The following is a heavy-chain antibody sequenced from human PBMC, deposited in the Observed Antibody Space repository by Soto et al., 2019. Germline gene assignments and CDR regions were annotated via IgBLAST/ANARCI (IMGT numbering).Heavy chain of an antibody. CDR1: GLTFSRYA. D-gene: IGHD5-12*01. Sequence: QVQLVESGGGVVQPGRSLRLSCAASGLTFSRYAMHWVRQAPGKGLEWVAIISYGGSNKYYADSVRGRFTISRDNSNNPLELQMNSLRAEDTAVYYCARDREGYSGFDYPAYWGQGTLVTVSS. CDR3: ARDREGYSGFDYPAY. V-gene: IGHV3-30*14. J-gene: IGHJ4*02. CDR2: ISYGGSNK.